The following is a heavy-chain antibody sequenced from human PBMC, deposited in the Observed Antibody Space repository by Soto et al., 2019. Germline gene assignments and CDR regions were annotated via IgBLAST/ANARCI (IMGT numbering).Heavy chain of an antibody. Sequence: QPGGSLRLSCTVSGFTFRNFAMSWVRQAPGTGLEWLAAIGGSGCLTHYADSVKGRFPISRDNSKNTLHLQMNSLRAEDTAVYYCAKGPNYDFWSGYHPYYFDFWGQGTLVTVSS. V-gene: IGHV3-23*01. D-gene: IGHD3-3*01. J-gene: IGHJ4*02. CDR1: GFTFRNFA. CDR2: IGGSGCLT. CDR3: AKGPNYDFWSGYHPYYFDF.